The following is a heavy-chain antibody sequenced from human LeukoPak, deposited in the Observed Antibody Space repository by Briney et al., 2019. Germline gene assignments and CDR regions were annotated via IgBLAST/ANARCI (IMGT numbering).Heavy chain of an antibody. CDR2: ISSSSSYI. CDR1: GFTFDDYG. V-gene: IGHV3-21*01. J-gene: IGHJ4*02. CDR3: AREVQYSSSYHFDY. Sequence: GGSLRLSCAASGFTFDDYGMNWVRQAPGKGLEWVSSISSSSSYIYYADSVKGRFTISRDNAKNSLYLQMNSLRAEDTAVYYCAREVQYSSSYHFDYWGQGTLVTVSS. D-gene: IGHD6-6*01.